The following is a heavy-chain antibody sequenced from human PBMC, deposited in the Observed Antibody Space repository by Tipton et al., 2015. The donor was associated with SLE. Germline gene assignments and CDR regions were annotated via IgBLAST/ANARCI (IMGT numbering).Heavy chain of an antibody. CDR1: GYTFTSYG. CDR3: ARARLVGARGAFDI. Sequence: QVQLVQSGAEVKKPGESLKISCKGSGYTFTSYGISWVRQAPGQGLEWMGWISAYNGNTNYAQKLQGRVTMTTDTSTSTAYMELRSLRSDDTAVYYCARARLVGARGAFDIWGQGTMVTVSS. V-gene: IGHV1-18*01. J-gene: IGHJ3*02. D-gene: IGHD1-26*01. CDR2: ISAYNGNT.